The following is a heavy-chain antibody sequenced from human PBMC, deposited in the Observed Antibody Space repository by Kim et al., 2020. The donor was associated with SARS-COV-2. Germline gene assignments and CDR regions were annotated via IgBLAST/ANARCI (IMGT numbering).Heavy chain of an antibody. V-gene: IGHV3-33*03. CDR3: AKEWGYCGDDCYSDPQY. D-gene: IGHD2-21*02. J-gene: IGHJ1*01. CDR2: VWCDGSNT. Sequence: GGSLRLSCAASGFTFSNYCMHWVRQAPGKGLVWVAFVWCDGSNTNYADSVKGRFTMSRDNSKNTVYLQMNSLRVEDTAVYYCAKEWGYCGDDCYSDPQYWGQGTLVTVSS. CDR1: GFTFSNYC.